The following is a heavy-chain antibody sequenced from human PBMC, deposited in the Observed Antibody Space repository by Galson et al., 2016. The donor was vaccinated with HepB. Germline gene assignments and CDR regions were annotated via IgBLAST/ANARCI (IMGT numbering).Heavy chain of an antibody. D-gene: IGHD3-22*01. CDR2: ISSSSTYI. Sequence: SLRLSCAASGFTFSTYAMNWVRQAPGKGLEWVSSISSSSTYIYYADSVEGRFTISRDNAKNSLYVQMDSLRAEDTAVYYCARDSTRMDYYDSSGYPGGPSDYWGQGALVTVSS. CDR3: ARDSTRMDYYDSSGYPGGPSDY. CDR1: GFTFSTYA. J-gene: IGHJ4*02. V-gene: IGHV3-21*01.